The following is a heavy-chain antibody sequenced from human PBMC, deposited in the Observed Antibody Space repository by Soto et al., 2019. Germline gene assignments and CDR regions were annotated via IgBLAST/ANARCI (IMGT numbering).Heavy chain of an antibody. CDR3: AKEWGKYSSSFYGLDV. CDR2: ISIDGTNE. V-gene: IGHV3-30*18. CDR1: GLTFRNYG. Sequence: GGSLRLSCAASGLTFRNYGMHWVRQTPGKGLEWVSSISIDGTNEYYADSVKGRFTISRDNSKDTLYLHLNSLRDEDAAVYYCAKEWGKYSSSFYGLDVWGPGTTVTVSS. J-gene: IGHJ6*02. D-gene: IGHD6-6*01.